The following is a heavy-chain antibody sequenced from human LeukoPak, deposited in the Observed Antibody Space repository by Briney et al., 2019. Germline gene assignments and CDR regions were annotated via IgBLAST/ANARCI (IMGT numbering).Heavy chain of an antibody. CDR1: GFTFSSYG. CDR2: IWYDGSNK. CDR3: ARAYCTSISCYAADY. J-gene: IGHJ4*02. Sequence: GGSLRLSCAASGFTFSSYGMHWVRQAPGKGLEWVAVIWYDGSNKYYADSVRGRFTISRDNSKNTLSLQMNSLRAEDTAVYHCARAYCTSISCYAADYWGQGTLVTVSS. V-gene: IGHV3-33*01. D-gene: IGHD2-2*01.